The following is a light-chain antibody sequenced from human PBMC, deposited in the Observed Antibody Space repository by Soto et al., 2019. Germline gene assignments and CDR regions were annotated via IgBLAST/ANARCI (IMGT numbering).Light chain of an antibody. CDR2: AAS. CDR3: QQSYSTPRN. J-gene: IGKJ4*01. V-gene: IGKV1-39*01. CDR1: QSISSY. Sequence: DIQMTQSPSSLSASVGDRVTITCRASQSISSYLNWYQQKPGKAPKLLIYAASSLQSGVPSRFSGSGSGTDVTLTISSLQPEDFATYYCQQSYSTPRNFGGGTKVEIK.